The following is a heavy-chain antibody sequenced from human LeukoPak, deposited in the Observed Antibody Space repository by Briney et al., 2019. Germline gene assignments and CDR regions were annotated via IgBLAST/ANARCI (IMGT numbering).Heavy chain of an antibody. CDR2: ISYDGSNK. CDR1: GFTFNSFG. J-gene: IGHJ3*02. V-gene: IGHV3-30*18. D-gene: IGHD3-22*01. Sequence: GGSLRLPCAASGFTFNSFGMHWVRQAPGKGLEWVAVISYDGSNKYLADSVKGRFTISRDNSKNTLYLQMNSLRAEDTAVYYCAKDYDSSGWAAFDIWGQGTMVTVSS. CDR3: AKDYDSSGWAAFDI.